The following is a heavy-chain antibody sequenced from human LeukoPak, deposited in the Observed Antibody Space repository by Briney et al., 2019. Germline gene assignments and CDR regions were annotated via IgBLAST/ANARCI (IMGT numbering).Heavy chain of an antibody. CDR1: GFTVSSNY. CDR3: ARTTPMNYVGEAFDI. V-gene: IGHV3-7*01. CDR2: IKQDGSEK. Sequence: GGSLRLSCAASGFTVSSNYMSWVRQAPGKGLEWVANIKQDGSEKYYVDPVKGRLTISRDNAKNSLYLQMNSLRAEDTAVYYCARTTPMNYVGEAFDIWGQGTMVTVSS. J-gene: IGHJ3*02. D-gene: IGHD1-7*01.